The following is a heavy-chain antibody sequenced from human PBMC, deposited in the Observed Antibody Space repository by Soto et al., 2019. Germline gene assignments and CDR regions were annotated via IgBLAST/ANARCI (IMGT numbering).Heavy chain of an antibody. CDR2: IYYSGST. V-gene: IGHV4-39*07. D-gene: IGHD3-22*01. Sequence: PSDTLSLTCTVSGGSISSSSYYWGWIRQPPGKGLEWIGSIYYSGSTYYNPSLKSRVTISVDTSKNQFSLKLSSVTAADTAVYYCARVTMIVVVTDTYNWFDPWGQGTLVTVSS. J-gene: IGHJ5*02. CDR1: GGSISSSSYY. CDR3: ARVTMIVVVTDTYNWFDP.